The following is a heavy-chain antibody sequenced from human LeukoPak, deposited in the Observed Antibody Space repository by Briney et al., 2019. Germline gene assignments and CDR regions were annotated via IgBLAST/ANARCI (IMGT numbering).Heavy chain of an antibody. J-gene: IGHJ4*02. V-gene: IGHV4-39*07. CDR2: IYYSGST. CDR3: ARGLSGSYSDY. CDR1: GGSISSSSYY. D-gene: IGHD1-26*01. Sequence: SETLSLTCTVSGGSISSSSYYWGWIRQPPGKGLEWIGSIYYSGSTYYNPSLKSRVTMSVDTSKNQFSLKLSSVTAADTAVYYCARGLSGSYSDYWGQGTLVTVSS.